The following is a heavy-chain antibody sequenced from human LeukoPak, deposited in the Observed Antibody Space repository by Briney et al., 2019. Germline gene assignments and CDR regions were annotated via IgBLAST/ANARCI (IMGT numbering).Heavy chain of an antibody. Sequence: GGSLRLSCAASGFTFSSYAMHWVRQAPGKGLEWVAVISYDGSNKYYADSVKGRFTISRDNSKNTLYLQMNSLRAEDTAVYYYARDRFLEWLFDYWGQGTLVTVSS. CDR1: GFTFSSYA. J-gene: IGHJ4*02. V-gene: IGHV3-30*01. CDR3: ARDRFLEWLFDY. D-gene: IGHD3-3*01. CDR2: ISYDGSNK.